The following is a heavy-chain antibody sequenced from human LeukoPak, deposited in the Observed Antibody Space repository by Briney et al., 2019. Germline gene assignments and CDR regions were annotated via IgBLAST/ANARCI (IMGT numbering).Heavy chain of an antibody. CDR3: ARGNLQVSWFGELLPPASGDAFDI. CDR2: INPNSGGT. CDR1: GYTFTGYY. V-gene: IGHV1-2*04. J-gene: IGHJ3*02. D-gene: IGHD3-10*01. Sequence: ASVKVSCKASGYTFTGYYMHWVRQAPGQGLEWMGWINPNSGGTDYAQKFQGWVTMTRDTSISTAYMELSRLRSDDTAVYYCARGNLQVSWFGELLPPASGDAFDIWGQGTMVTVSS.